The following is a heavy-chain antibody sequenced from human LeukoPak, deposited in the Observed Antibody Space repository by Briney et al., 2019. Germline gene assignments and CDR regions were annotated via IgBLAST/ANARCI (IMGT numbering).Heavy chain of an antibody. CDR2: INPSGGST. J-gene: IGHJ4*02. Sequence: VASVSVSCKTSGYTFTDYYIHWVRQAPGQGLEGMGIINPSGGSTNYAQKFQGRVTITADKSTSTAYMELSSLRSEDTAVYYCASVVIPEQYYFDYWGQGTLVTVSP. CDR3: ASVVIPEQYYFDY. CDR1: GYTFTDYY. V-gene: IGHV1-46*01. D-gene: IGHD2-21*01.